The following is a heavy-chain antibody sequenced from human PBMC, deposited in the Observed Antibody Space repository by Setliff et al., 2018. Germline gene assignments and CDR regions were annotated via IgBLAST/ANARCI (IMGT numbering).Heavy chain of an antibody. V-gene: IGHV3-20*04. D-gene: IGHD3-22*01. J-gene: IGHJ3*02. CDR1: GFSFNDYG. CDR2: INRNGDRT. Sequence: GGSLRLSCAASGFSFNDYGISWVRQAPGKGLEWVSGINRNGDRTGYANSVKGRFTISRDNAKRSLYLQMNGLRADDTGVYYCVRDDADNYDAFDNWGQGTLVTVSS. CDR3: VRDDADNYDAFDN.